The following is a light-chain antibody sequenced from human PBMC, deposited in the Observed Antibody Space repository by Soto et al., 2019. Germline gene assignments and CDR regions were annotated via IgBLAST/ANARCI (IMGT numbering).Light chain of an antibody. V-gene: IGKV1-9*01. CDR3: QQLNSYPYT. CDR2: GAS. J-gene: IGKJ2*01. CDR1: QDISSY. Sequence: DIQLTQSPSFLSTSVGDRVTITCRASQDISSYLAWYQQKPGKAPKLLIYGASTLQSGVPSRFSGSGSGTDFNLTISSLQPEDFATYSCQQLNSYPYTFGQGTKVEIK.